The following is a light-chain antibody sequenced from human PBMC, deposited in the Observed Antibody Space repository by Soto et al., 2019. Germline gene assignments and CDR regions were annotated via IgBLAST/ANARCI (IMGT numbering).Light chain of an antibody. Sequence: ERVLTKSTGSLSLSPGEIAALSFSASQSVSSSYLAWYQQKPGQAPRLLIYGASSRATGIPDRFSGSGSGTDFTLTISSLEPEDFAVYYCQQRSNWPPVTFGGGTKVDIK. CDR3: QQRSNWPPVT. J-gene: IGKJ4*01. CDR2: GAS. CDR1: QSVSSSY. V-gene: IGKV3D-20*02.